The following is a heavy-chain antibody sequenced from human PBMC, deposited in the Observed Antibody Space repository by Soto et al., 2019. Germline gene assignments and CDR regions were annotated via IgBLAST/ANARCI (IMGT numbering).Heavy chain of an antibody. V-gene: IGHV3-21*01. CDR3: VRSGTARLLRHSWFDT. J-gene: IGHJ5*02. CDR1: GFTFNTYD. Sequence: EVQLVESGGGLVKPGGSLRLSCAASGFTFNTYDMNWVRQAPGKGLEWVSSITTSSAYMYYADSLKGRITISRDNAKTSLFLQMNSLRAEDTAVYYCVRSGTARLLRHSWFDTWGQGTLVTVSS. D-gene: IGHD2-21*01. CDR2: ITTSSAYM.